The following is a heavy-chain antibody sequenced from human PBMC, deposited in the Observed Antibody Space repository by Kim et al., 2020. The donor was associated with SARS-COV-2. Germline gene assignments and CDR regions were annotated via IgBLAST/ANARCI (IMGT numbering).Heavy chain of an antibody. V-gene: IGHV3-74*01. D-gene: IGHD3-10*01. CDR3: ARGGLNFRWGFVVL. J-gene: IGHJ2*01. CDR2: IDSGGSST. Sequence: GGSLRLSCAASGFTLSTFWMHWVRQAPGKGLVWVSRIDSGGSSTNYADSVKGRFTISRDNAKNTLYLQMNSLSAEDTAVYYCARGGLNFRWGFVVLWGRG. CDR1: GFTLSTFW.